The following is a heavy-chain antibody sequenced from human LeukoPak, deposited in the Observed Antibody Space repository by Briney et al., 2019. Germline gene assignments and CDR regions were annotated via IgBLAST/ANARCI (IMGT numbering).Heavy chain of an antibody. V-gene: IGHV1-2*02. Sequence: ASVTVSCTASGYTFTGYYMRWVRQAPGQGLEWMGWINPNSGGTNYEQKLQGRVTMTRDTSISTAYMELSRLRSDDTAVYYCARPTDFWSGYYGIYYYYMDVWGKGTTVTVSS. D-gene: IGHD3-3*01. J-gene: IGHJ6*03. CDR2: INPNSGGT. CDR3: ARPTDFWSGYYGIYYYYMDV. CDR1: GYTFTGYY.